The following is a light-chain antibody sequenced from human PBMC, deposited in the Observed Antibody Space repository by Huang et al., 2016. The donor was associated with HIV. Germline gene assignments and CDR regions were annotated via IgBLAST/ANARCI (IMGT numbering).Light chain of an antibody. J-gene: IGKJ5*01. CDR3: QQSYSALIT. V-gene: IGKV1-39*01. CDR2: DVS. Sequence: IQLTQSPTSLSASVGDRVPIACRASHAIGTYLNWFQQKPGRAPKLLISDVSSLHTWIPSRFIGSGAGTEFTLTIRGLQFDDFATYCCQQSYSALITFGQGTRLEIK. CDR1: HAIGTY.